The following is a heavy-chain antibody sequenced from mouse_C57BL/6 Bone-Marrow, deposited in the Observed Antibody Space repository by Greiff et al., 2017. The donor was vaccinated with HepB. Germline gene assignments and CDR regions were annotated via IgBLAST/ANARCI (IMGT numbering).Heavy chain of an antibody. J-gene: IGHJ2*01. V-gene: IGHV1-66*01. CDR2: IYPGSGNT. CDR3: ARVGYGGRYFDY. D-gene: IGHD2-2*01. CDR1: GYSFTSYY. Sequence: QVQLKESGPELVKPGASVKISCKASGYSFTSYYIHWVKQRPGQGLEWIGWIYPGSGNTKYNEKFKGKATLTADTSSSTAYMQLSSLTSEDSAVYYCARVGYGGRYFDYWGQGTTLTVSS.